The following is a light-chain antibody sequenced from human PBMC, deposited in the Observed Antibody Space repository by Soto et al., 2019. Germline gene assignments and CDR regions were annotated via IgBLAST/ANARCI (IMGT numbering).Light chain of an antibody. J-gene: IGKJ1*01. V-gene: IGKV1-5*01. CDR3: QQYNSYPWT. CDR2: DAS. Sequence: DIQMTQSPSTLSASVGDRVTITCRASQSISSWLAWYQQKPGKAPKLLIYDASSWESGVPSRFSGSGSGTEFTLAFSSLQPDDFATYYCQQYNSYPWTFGQGTKVEIK. CDR1: QSISSW.